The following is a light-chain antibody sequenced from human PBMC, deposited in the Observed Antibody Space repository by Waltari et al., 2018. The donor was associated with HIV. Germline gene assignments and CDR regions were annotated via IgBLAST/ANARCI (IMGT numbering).Light chain of an antibody. J-gene: IGKJ2*01. Sequence: EIVLTQSPDTLSLFPGESGTLSCRASQTLSSSNLAWYQQKPGQPPRLLMYGASSRATGIPDRFGGSGSGTDFTLTISRLEAEDSAIYYCQQYESSPYAFGQGTKLGI. CDR1: QTLSSSN. CDR3: QQYESSPYA. CDR2: GAS. V-gene: IGKV3-20*01.